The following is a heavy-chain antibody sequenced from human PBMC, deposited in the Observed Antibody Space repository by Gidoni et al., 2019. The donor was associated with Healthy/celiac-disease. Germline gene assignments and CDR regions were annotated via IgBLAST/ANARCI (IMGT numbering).Heavy chain of an antibody. J-gene: IGHJ6*02. CDR3: AREGTPDYYEDLLNYYYGMDV. CDR2: TSAYNGNT. CDR1: GYTFTSYG. V-gene: IGHV1-18*01. D-gene: IGHD3-22*01. Sequence: QVQLVQSGAEVKKPGASVKVSCKASGYTFTSYGLSWVRQAPGQGLEWMGWTSAYNGNTNYAQKLQGRVTMTTDTSTSTAYMELRSLRSDDTAVYYCAREGTPDYYEDLLNYYYGMDVWGQGTTVTVSS.